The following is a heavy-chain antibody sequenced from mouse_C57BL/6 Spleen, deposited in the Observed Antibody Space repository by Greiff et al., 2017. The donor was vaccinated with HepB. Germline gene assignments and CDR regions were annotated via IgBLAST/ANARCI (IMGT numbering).Heavy chain of an antibody. CDR3: ARVDYEGYFDY. CDR2: IYPGDGDT. CDR1: GYAFSSSW. V-gene: IGHV1-82*01. D-gene: IGHD2-4*01. Sequence: VQLQQSGPELVKPGASVKISCKASGYAFSSSWMNWVKQRPGKGLEWIGRIYPGDGDTNYNGKFKGKATLTADKSSSTAYMQLSSLTSEDSAVYFCARVDYEGYFDYWGQGTTLTVSS. J-gene: IGHJ2*01.